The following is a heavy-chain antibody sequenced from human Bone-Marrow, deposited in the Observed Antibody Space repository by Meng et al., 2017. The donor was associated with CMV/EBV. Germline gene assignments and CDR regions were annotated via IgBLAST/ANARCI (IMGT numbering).Heavy chain of an antibody. J-gene: IGHJ6*02. CDR1: GFTFRSYA. CDR2: ISYDGSNK. V-gene: IGHV3-30-3*01. CDR3: ARGEEYYYDSSGYWGGYYYYGMDV. Sequence: GSLRLSCAASGFTFRSYAMHWVRQAPGKGLEWVAVISYDGSNKYYADSVKGRFTISRDNSKNTLYLQMNSLRAEDKAVYYCARGEEYYYDSSGYWGGYYYYGMDVWGQGTTVTVSS. D-gene: IGHD3-22*01.